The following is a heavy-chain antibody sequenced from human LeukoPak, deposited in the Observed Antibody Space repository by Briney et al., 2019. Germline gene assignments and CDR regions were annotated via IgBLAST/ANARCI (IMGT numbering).Heavy chain of an antibody. CDR2: INWSGGST. D-gene: IGHD2-2*01. V-gene: IGHV3-20*04. Sequence: GSLRLSCAASGFTFSSYAMSWVRQAPGKGLEWVSGINWSGGSTGYADPVRGRFTISRDNAKNSLYLQMDSLTAEDTALYYCARAPITSPFYFDHWGQGTLVTVSS. CDR3: ARAPITSPFYFDH. J-gene: IGHJ4*02. CDR1: GFTFSSYA.